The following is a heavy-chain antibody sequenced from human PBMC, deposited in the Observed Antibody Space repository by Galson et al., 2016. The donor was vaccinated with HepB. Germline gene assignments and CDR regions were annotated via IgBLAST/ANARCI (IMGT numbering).Heavy chain of an antibody. D-gene: IGHD2-2*01. Sequence: SLRLSCAGSGFIVSDNYMSWVRQAPGKGLEWVSVIYSGGKTYFADSVKGRFSISRDNAKNALFLHMNSLRAEDTAVYYCARVRCISPTCHDFDCWGQGTLVTESS. J-gene: IGHJ4*02. V-gene: IGHV3-53*01. CDR1: GFIVSDNY. CDR3: ARVRCISPTCHDFDC. CDR2: IYSGGKT.